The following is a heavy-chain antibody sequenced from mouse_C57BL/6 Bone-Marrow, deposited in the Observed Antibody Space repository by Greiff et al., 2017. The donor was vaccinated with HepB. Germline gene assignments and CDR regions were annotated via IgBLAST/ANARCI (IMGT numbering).Heavy chain of an antibody. CDR3: TGGSSPYWYFDV. J-gene: IGHJ1*03. Sequence: VQLQQSGAELVRPGASVKLSCTASGFNIKDYYMHWVKQRPEQCLEWIGRIDPEDGDTEYAPKFQGKATMTADTSSNTAYLQLSSLTSEDTAVYYCTGGSSPYWYFDVWGTGTTVTVSS. V-gene: IGHV14-1*01. CDR2: IDPEDGDT. CDR1: GFNIKDYY. D-gene: IGHD1-1*01.